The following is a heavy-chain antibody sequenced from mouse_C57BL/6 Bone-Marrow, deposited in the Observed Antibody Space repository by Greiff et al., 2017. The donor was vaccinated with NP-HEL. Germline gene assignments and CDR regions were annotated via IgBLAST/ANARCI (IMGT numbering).Heavy chain of an antibody. CDR2: IYPGNSDT. D-gene: IGHD1-1*01. Sequence: VQLQQSGTVLARPGASVKMSCKTSGYTFTSYWMNWVKQRPGQGLEWIGAIYPGNSDTSYNQKFKGKAKLTAVTSASTAYMELSSLTNEDSAVYYCTRGTTVVYFDYWGQGTTLTVSS. V-gene: IGHV1-5*01. CDR3: TRGTTVVYFDY. CDR1: GYTFTSYW. J-gene: IGHJ2*01.